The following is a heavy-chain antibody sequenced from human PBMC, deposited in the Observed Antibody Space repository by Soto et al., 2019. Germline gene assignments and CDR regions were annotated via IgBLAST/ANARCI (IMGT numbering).Heavy chain of an antibody. Sequence: ASVKVSCKASGYTFTSYAMHWVRQAPGQRLEWMGWINAGNGNTKYSQKFQGRVTITRDASASPAYMELSSLRSEDTAVYYCARGSGYYYWDDYWGQGTLVTVSS. CDR3: ARGSGYYYWDDY. V-gene: IGHV1-3*01. D-gene: IGHD3-22*01. J-gene: IGHJ4*02. CDR1: GYTFTSYA. CDR2: INAGNGNT.